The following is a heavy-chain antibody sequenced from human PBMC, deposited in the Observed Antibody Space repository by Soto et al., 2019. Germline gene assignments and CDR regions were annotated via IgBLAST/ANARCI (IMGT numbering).Heavy chain of an antibody. CDR1: GDSVSSNSVA. D-gene: IGHD2-2*01. V-gene: IGHV6-1*01. J-gene: IGHJ5*02. CDR3: ARGSHDSTWS. Sequence: SQTLSLTCAISGDSVSSNSVAWSWIRQSPSRGLEWLGRTYYRSKWYNDYAVSVNSRITINPDTSKNQFSLQLTSVTPEDTAVYFCARGSHDSTWSWGQGTLVTVS. CDR2: TYYRSKWYN.